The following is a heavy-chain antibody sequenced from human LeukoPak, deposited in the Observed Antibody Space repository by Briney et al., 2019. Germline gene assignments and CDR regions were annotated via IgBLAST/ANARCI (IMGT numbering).Heavy chain of an antibody. D-gene: IGHD2-21*02. CDR2: IIPIFGTA. CDR3: ARGGAGKRGDWVRDWFDP. CDR1: GGTFSSYA. J-gene: IGHJ5*02. V-gene: IGHV1-69*06. Sequence: SVKVSFTASGGTFSSYAISWVRQAPGQGLEWMGRIIPIFGTANYAQKFQGRVTITADKSTSTAYMELSSLRSEDTAVYYCARGGAGKRGDWVRDWFDPWGQGTLVTVSS.